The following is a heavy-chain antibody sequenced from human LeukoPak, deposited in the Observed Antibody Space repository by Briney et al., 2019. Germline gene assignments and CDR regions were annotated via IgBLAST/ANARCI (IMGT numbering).Heavy chain of an antibody. CDR3: ARDFEFGSAAGTPN. D-gene: IGHD6-13*01. CDR1: GFTFSSYS. V-gene: IGHV3-21*01. Sequence: GGSLRLSCAASGFTFSSYSMNWVRQAPGKGLEWVSSISSSSYIYYADSVKGRFTISRDSAKNSLYLQMNSLRAEDTAVYYCARDFEFGSAAGTPNWGQGTLVTVSS. J-gene: IGHJ4*02. CDR2: ISSSSYI.